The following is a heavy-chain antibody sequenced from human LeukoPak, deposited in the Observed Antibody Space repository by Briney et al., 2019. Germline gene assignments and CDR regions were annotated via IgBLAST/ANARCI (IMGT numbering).Heavy chain of an antibody. D-gene: IGHD2-2*01. V-gene: IGHV3-30*18. J-gene: IGHJ6*02. CDR3: AKEKVVVPAAINYYGMDV. CDR1: GFTFDDYA. Sequence: GRSLRLSCAAPGFTFDDYAMHWVRQAPGKGLEWVAVISYDGSNKYYADSVKGRFTISRDNSKNTLYLQMNSLRAEDTAVYYCAKEKVVVPAAINYYGMDVWGQGTTVTVSS. CDR2: ISYDGSNK.